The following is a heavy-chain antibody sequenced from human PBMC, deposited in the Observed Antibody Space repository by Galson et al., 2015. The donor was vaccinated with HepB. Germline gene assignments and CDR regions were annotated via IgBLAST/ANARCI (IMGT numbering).Heavy chain of an antibody. CDR3: ARGSGSGWLRPFDY. J-gene: IGHJ4*02. D-gene: IGHD3-10*01. CDR1: GYTFTSYA. Sequence: SVKVSCKASGYTFTSYAMHWVRQAPGQRLEWMGWINAGNGNTKSSQKFQGRVTITRDTSASTAYMELSSMRSEDTAGYYCARGSGSGWLRPFDYWGQGTLVTVSS. V-gene: IGHV1-3*01. CDR2: INAGNGNT.